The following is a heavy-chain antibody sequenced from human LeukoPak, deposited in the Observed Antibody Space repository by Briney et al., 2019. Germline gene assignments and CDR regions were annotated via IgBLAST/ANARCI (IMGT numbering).Heavy chain of an antibody. V-gene: IGHV1-2*02. D-gene: IGHD3-9*01. J-gene: IGHJ4*02. Sequence: GASVKVSCKASGYTFTGYYMRWVRQAPGQGLEWMGWINPNSGGTNYAQKFQGRVTMTRDTSISTAYMELSRLRSDDTAVYYCARVLYHYDILSAAGYWGQGTLVTVSS. CDR2: INPNSGGT. CDR3: ARVLYHYDILSAAGY. CDR1: GYTFTGYY.